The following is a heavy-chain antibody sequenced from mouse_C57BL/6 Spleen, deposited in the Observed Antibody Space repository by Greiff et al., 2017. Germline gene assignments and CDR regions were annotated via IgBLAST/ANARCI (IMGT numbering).Heavy chain of an antibody. CDR2: IYPSDSEP. Sequence: VQLQQPGAELVRPGSSVKLSCKASGYTFTSYWLDLVKPRHGQGLEWIGNIYPSDSEPHSNQKFKAKATLTVDKSSSTAYMQVRSLTSEDSAVYYCARGDDDRLGYWGQGTTFTVSS. CDR3: ARGDDDRLGY. V-gene: IGHV1-61*01. J-gene: IGHJ2*01. CDR1: GYTFTSYW. D-gene: IGHD4-1*01.